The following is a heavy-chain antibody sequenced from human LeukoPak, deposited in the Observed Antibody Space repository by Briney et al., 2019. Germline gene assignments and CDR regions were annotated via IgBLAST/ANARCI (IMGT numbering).Heavy chain of an antibody. CDR1: VASLSSYY. CDR3: AGGGRIIASGYYFDY. Sequence: PSQTLSLTRTVSVASLSSYYWSWIPQSAGKGLEWIGRIYTSGSTNYNTSLTSRVTISVDKSKNQLSLKLSSVTAADTAVYYCAGGGRIIASGYYFDYWGQGTLVTVSS. J-gene: IGHJ4*02. V-gene: IGHV4-4*07. D-gene: IGHD6-13*01. CDR2: IYTSGST.